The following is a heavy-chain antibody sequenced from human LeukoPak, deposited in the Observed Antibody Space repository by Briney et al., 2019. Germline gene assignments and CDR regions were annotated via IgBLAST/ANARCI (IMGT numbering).Heavy chain of an antibody. CDR3: ARDFVLLWYSSSRLRPEPNDAFDI. CDR1: GYTFTSYY. V-gene: IGHV1-46*01. J-gene: IGHJ3*02. Sequence: GASVKVSCKASGYTFTSYYMHWVRQAPGQGLEWMGIINPSGGSTSYAQKFQGRVTMTRDTSTSTVYMELSSLRSEDTAVYYCARDFVLLWYSSSRLRPEPNDAFDIWGQGTMVTVSS. D-gene: IGHD6-13*01. CDR2: INPSGGST.